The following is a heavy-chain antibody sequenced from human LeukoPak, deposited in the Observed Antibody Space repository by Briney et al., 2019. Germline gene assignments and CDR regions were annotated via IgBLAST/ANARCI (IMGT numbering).Heavy chain of an antibody. D-gene: IGHD6-19*01. J-gene: IGHJ4*02. CDR2: IIPILGIA. V-gene: IGHV1-69*04. CDR1: GGTFSSYA. CDR3: ARQDSSGWTFDY. Sequence: VQVSCKASGGTFSSYAISWVRQAPGQGLEWMGRIIPILGIANYAQKFQGRVTITADKSTSTAYMELSSLRSEDTAVYYCARQDSSGWTFDYWGQGTLVTVSS.